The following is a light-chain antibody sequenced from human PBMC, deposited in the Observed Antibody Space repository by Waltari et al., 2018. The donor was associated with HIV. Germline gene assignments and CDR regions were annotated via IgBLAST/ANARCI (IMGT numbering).Light chain of an antibody. Sequence: QSVLTQPPSASATPGQGVGISCSGSRSNVGTNPVNWYQHPPATAHKLLNYSKNQRPSGVPDRIAGSKSGSSASLAISGLQSEDEADYYCAVWDDSLNGVVFGGGTKLTVL. V-gene: IGLV1-44*01. CDR2: SKN. CDR3: AVWDDSLNGVV. J-gene: IGLJ2*01. CDR1: RSNVGTNP.